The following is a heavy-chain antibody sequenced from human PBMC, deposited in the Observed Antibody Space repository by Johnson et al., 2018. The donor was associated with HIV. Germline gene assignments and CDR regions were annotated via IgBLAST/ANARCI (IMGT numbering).Heavy chain of an antibody. Sequence: QVHLVESGGGLVQPGRSLRLSCAVSGLTFSNYGMHWVRQAPGKGLEWVAVISYDGSNKYYADSVKGRFTISRDNSKNTLYLQMNSLRAEDTAVYYCAREGEGGAFDIWGQGTMVTVSS. D-gene: IGHD3-16*01. J-gene: IGHJ3*02. CDR1: GLTFSNYG. CDR3: AREGEGGAFDI. V-gene: IGHV3-30*19. CDR2: ISYDGSNK.